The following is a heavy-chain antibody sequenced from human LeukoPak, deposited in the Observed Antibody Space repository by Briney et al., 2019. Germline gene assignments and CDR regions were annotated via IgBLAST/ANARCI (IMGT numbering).Heavy chain of an antibody. CDR2: IQYDGSNK. D-gene: IGHD6-19*01. CDR1: GFTFSSYG. Sequence: GGSLRLSCGASGFTFSSYGMQWVRQSPGKGLEWVAFIQYDGSNKYYADSVRGRFTISRDNSKNTLYLQMNSLRTEDTAVYYCAKCSGGGWYVQYFDYWGQGALVTVSS. V-gene: IGHV3-30*02. CDR3: AKCSGGGWYVQYFDY. J-gene: IGHJ4*02.